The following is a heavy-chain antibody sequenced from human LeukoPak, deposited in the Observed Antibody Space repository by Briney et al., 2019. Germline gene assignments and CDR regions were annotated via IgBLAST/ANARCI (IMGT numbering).Heavy chain of an antibody. Sequence: GGSLRLSCAASGFTFSSYAMSWVRQAPGKGLEWVAFIRYDGSNKYYADSVKGRFTISRDNSKNTLYLQMNSLRAEDTAVYYCAKDRNYVSHNWGQGTLVTVSS. J-gene: IGHJ4*02. CDR1: GFTFSSYA. V-gene: IGHV3-30*02. D-gene: IGHD3-10*02. CDR3: AKDRNYVSHN. CDR2: IRYDGSNK.